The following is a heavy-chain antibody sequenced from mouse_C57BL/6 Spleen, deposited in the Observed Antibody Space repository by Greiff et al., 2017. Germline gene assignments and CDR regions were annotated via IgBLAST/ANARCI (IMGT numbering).Heavy chain of an antibody. CDR3: ARCGAQATYAMDY. CDR1: GYTFTSYW. CDR2: IDPSDSYT. V-gene: IGHV1-50*01. D-gene: IGHD3-2*02. J-gene: IGHJ4*01. Sequence: VQLQQPGAELVKPGASVKLSCKASGYTFTSYWMQWVKQRPGQGLEWIGEIDPSDSYTNYNQKFKGKATLTVDTSSSTAYMQLSSLTSEDSAVYYCARCGAQATYAMDYWGQGTSVTVSS.